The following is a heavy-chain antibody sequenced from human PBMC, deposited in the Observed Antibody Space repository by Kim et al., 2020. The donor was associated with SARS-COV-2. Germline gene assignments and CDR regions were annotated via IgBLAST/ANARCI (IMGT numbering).Heavy chain of an antibody. J-gene: IGHJ6*02. V-gene: IGHV1-2*02. D-gene: IGHD3-10*01. Sequence: PSVKVSCKASGYTFTGYYMHWVRQAPGQGLEWMGWINPNSGGTNYAQKFQGRVTMTRDTSISTAYMELSRLRSDDTAVYYCAREAPRVIGYYYYGMDVWGQGTTVTVSS. CDR3: AREAPRVIGYYYYGMDV. CDR1: GYTFTGYY. CDR2: INPNSGGT.